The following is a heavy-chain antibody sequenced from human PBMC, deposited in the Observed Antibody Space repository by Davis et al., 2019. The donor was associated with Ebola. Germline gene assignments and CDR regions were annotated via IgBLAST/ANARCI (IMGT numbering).Heavy chain of an antibody. J-gene: IGHJ5*02. CDR3: ARGYYGGLSHNWFDP. Sequence: ASVKVSCKASGYTFTSYGISWVRQAPGQGLEWMGWISAYNGNTSYAQKFQGRVTITADESTSTAYMELSSLRSEDTAVYYCARGYYGGLSHNWFDPWGQGTLVTVSS. D-gene: IGHD3-10*01. V-gene: IGHV1-18*01. CDR2: ISAYNGNT. CDR1: GYTFTSYG.